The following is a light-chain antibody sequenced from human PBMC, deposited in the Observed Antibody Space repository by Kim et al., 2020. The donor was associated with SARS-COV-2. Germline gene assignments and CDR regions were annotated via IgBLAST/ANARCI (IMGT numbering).Light chain of an antibody. Sequence: HPAPIPSPGPSSGFGVYNFVSCYQKHQAKPPHHILYDVTRRPSGVPDRFSGSKSGNTASLTISGLQAEDEAYYCCCSYADNLRYVLGSGTKVTVL. CDR2: DVT. V-gene: IGLV2-11*03. CDR3: CSYADNLRYV. CDR1: SSGFGVYNF. J-gene: IGLJ1*01.